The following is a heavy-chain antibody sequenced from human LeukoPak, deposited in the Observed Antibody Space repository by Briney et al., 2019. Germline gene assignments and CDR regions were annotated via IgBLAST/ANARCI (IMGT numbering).Heavy chain of an antibody. J-gene: IGHJ4*02. D-gene: IGHD3-3*01. V-gene: IGHV3-23*01. CDR2: ITASGGST. Sequence: PGGSLRLSCAASGFTFSSYAMSWARQTPGKGLEWVSGITASGGSTYHADSVKGRFTISRDNSINTLNLQMNNLRAEDAAIYYCAKGLGFWSGYYTPFDYWGQGSSVTVSS. CDR3: AKGLGFWSGYYTPFDY. CDR1: GFTFSSYA.